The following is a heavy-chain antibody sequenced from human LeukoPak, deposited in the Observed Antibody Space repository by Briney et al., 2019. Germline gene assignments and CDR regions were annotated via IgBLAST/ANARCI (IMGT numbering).Heavy chain of an antibody. CDR3: AKGPLRGTAAAIDY. CDR1: GFTFNNYG. J-gene: IGHJ4*01. Sequence: GKSLRLSCAASGFTFNNYGMHWVRQAPGKGLEWVAVISYDGRNIHYHDSVKGRFTISRDISTDTLWLQMDSLRTEDTAVYYCAKGPLRGTAAAIDYWGQEPWPPSPQ. CDR2: ISYDGRNI. V-gene: IGHV3-30*18. D-gene: IGHD2-2*01.